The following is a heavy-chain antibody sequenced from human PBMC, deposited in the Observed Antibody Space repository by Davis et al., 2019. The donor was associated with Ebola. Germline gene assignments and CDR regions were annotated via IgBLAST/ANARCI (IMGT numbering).Heavy chain of an antibody. D-gene: IGHD1-14*01. V-gene: IGHV1-46*01. Sequence: AASVKVSCKASGYDFIMYFVHCVRQAPGQGLEWMGMIDIGSGGSGGTDYAERFQGRVTMTKDTSTSTVYMELSGLETDDTAVYFCAREPPGAQHGFDYWGQGTLVTVSS. CDR2: IDIGSGGSGGT. CDR3: AREPPGAQHGFDY. CDR1: GYDFIMYF. J-gene: IGHJ4*02.